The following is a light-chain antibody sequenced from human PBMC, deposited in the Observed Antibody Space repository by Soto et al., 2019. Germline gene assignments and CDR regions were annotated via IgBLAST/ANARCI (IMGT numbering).Light chain of an antibody. J-gene: IGKJ2*01. CDR3: QQYNSYSSWA. V-gene: IGKV1-5*03. CDR1: QSISSW. CDR2: KAS. Sequence: DIQMTQSPSTLSASVGDRVTITCRASQSISSWLAWYQQKPGKAPKLLIYKASTFESGVPSRFSGSGSGTEFTLTISSLQPDDFAAYYCQQYNSYSSWAFGQGTKLEIK.